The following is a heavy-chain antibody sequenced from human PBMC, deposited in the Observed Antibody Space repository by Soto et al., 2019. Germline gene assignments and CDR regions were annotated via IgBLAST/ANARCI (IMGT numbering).Heavy chain of an antibody. Sequence: GSLILSCAAFGFDFNKYAMTWVRQAPGKGLQWVSSITSNGDSTYYADSVKGRFTTSRDNSKNTLYPQMNSLRADDTAVFYCAKDSTSYTTSPFYFDSWGQGTLVTVSS. CDR1: GFDFNKYA. J-gene: IGHJ4*02. CDR3: AKDSTSYTTSPFYFDS. V-gene: IGHV3-23*01. D-gene: IGHD2-2*02. CDR2: ITSNGDST.